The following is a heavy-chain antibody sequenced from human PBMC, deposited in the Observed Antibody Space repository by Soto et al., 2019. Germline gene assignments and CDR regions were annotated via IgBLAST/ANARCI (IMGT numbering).Heavy chain of an antibody. CDR2: IWSDDNNK. V-gene: IGHV3-33*01. CDR3: ARELNTVTTRDAFDI. Sequence: QVQLVESGGGMVQPGRSLRLSCAASGFTFSAYGMHWVRQAPGKGLEWVAVIWSDDNNKYYADSVKGRFTISRDNSXITLYLQMNTLGAEDTAVYYCARELNTVTTRDAFDIWGQGTMVTVSS. CDR1: GFTFSAYG. D-gene: IGHD4-17*01. J-gene: IGHJ3*02.